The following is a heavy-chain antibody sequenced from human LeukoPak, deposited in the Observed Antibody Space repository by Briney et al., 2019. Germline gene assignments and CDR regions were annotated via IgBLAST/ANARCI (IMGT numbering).Heavy chain of an antibody. CDR2: LTGTGRTT. J-gene: IGHJ4*02. CDR3: ARGRGYLMTDPEY. D-gene: IGHD2-21*02. V-gene: IGHV3-23*01. Sequence: GGSLRLSCAASGFPFSSYAMSWVRQAPAQGLKWVSALTGTGRTTYYADSVKGRFTISRDNSKNTLYLQMSSLRVEDTAVYYCARGRGYLMTDPEYWGQGTLVTVSS. CDR1: GFPFSSYA.